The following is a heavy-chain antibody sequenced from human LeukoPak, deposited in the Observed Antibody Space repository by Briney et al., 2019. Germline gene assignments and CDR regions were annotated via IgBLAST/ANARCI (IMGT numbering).Heavy chain of an antibody. CDR1: SGSIRDKYY. D-gene: IGHD3-16*01. CDR2: QYYGSHT. J-gene: IGHJ6*02. V-gene: IGHV4-39*01. CDR3: ARHWGHNYYYGLDV. Sequence: SETLSLTCSVSSGSIRDKYYWGWIRQPPGKGLEWIASQYYGSHTYYTPSLESRVTISLDASRNQFSLQLRSVTAADTAVYYCARHWGHNYYYGLDVWGQGTSVIVAS.